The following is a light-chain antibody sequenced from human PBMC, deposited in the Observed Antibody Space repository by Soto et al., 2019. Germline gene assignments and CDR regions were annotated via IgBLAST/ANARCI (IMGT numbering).Light chain of an antibody. CDR3: QQYYSYLLT. CDR2: DSS. J-gene: IGKJ4*01. V-gene: IGKV1-5*01. CDR1: QSVRNW. Sequence: DIQMTQSPSTLFASVGDRVTITCRASQSVRNWLAWYQQKPGRAPQLLIYDSSTLEPGVPSRFSGSGSGTDFTLTISCLQSEDFATYYCQQYYSYLLTFGGGTKVDIK.